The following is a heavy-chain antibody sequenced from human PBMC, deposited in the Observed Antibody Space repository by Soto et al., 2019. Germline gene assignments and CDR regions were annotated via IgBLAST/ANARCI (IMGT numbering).Heavy chain of an antibody. D-gene: IGHD3-22*01. J-gene: IGHJ6*02. CDR1: GGSISSGGYY. CDR2: IYYSGST. Sequence: SETLSLTCTVSGGSISSGGYYWSWIRQHPGKCLEWIGYIYYSGSTYYNPSLKSRVTISVDTSKNQFSLKLSSVTAADTAVYYCARERNYDSSGYSYYYGMDVWGQGTTVTVSS. V-gene: IGHV4-31*03. CDR3: ARERNYDSSGYSYYYGMDV.